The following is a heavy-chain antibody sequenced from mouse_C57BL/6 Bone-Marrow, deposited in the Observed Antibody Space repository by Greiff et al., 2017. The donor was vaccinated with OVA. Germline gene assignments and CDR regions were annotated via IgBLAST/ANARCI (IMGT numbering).Heavy chain of an antibody. CDR3: ARHVFYYGSSPYWYFDV. Sequence: DVKLVESGGGLVKPGGSLKLSCAASGFTFSDYGMHWVRQAPEMGLEWVAYISSGSSTIYYADTVKGRFTISRDNAKNTLFLQMTSLRSEDTTMYYCARHVFYYGSSPYWYFDVWGTGTTVTVSS. J-gene: IGHJ1*03. D-gene: IGHD1-1*01. V-gene: IGHV5-17*01. CDR1: GFTFSDYG. CDR2: ISSGSSTI.